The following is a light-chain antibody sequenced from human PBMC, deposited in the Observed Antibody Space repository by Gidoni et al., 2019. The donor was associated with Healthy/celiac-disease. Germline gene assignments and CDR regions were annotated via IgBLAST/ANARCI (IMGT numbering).Light chain of an antibody. J-gene: IGKJ3*01. V-gene: IGKV3-15*01. CDR1: QSVSSS. CDR3: QQYNNWPPV. Sequence: IVLTQSPATLSVSPGERATLSCRASQSVSSSLAWYQQKPGQAPRLLIYGASTRATGIPARFSGSGSGTEFTLTISSLQSEDFAVYYCQQYNNWPPVFGPGTKVDIK. CDR2: GAS.